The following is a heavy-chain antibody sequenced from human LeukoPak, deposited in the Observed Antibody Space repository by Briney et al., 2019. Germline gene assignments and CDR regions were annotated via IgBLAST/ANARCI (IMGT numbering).Heavy chain of an antibody. CDR1: GYTFTGYY. J-gene: IGHJ6*03. Sequence: SVKVSCKASGYTFTGYYMHWVRQAPGQGLEWMGGIIPIFGTANYAQKFQGRVTITTDESTSTAYMELSSLRSEDTAVCYCATAVDTAMVTAYYYYMDVWGKGTTVTVSS. CDR3: ATAVDTAMVTAYYYYMDV. CDR2: IIPIFGTA. D-gene: IGHD5-18*01. V-gene: IGHV1-69*05.